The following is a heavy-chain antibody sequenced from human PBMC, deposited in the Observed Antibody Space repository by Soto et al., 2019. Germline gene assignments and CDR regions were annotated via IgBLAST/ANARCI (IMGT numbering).Heavy chain of an antibody. D-gene: IGHD5-12*01. CDR1: GGSISSGGYY. Sequence: QVQLQESGPGLVKPSQTLSLTCTVSGGSISSGGYYWSWIRQHPGKGLEWIGYIYYSGSTYYNPSLKIRVTISVDPSKNQFSLKLGSVTASDTAVYYCARAPSGYDWTYYFDYWGQGTLVTVSS. V-gene: IGHV4-31*03. J-gene: IGHJ4*02. CDR2: IYYSGST. CDR3: ARAPSGYDWTYYFDY.